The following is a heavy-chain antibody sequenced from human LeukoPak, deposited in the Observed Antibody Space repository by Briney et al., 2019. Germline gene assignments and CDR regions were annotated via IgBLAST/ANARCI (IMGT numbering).Heavy chain of an antibody. J-gene: IGHJ6*02. CDR3: ARHGSTCSGGSCYRIGYYYYYGMDV. D-gene: IGHD2-15*01. CDR2: IDPSDSYT. V-gene: IGHV5-10-1*01. Sequence: GESLKISCKGSGYSFTSYWISWVRQMPGKGLEWMGRIDPSDSYTNYSPSFQGHVTISADKSISTAYLQWSSLKASDTAMYYCARHGSTCSGGSCYRIGYYYYYGMDVWGQGTTVTVSS. CDR1: GYSFTSYW.